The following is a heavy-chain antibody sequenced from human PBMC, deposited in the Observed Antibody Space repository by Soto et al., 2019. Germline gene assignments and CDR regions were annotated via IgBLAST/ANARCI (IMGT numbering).Heavy chain of an antibody. J-gene: IGHJ4*02. CDR1: GFTFSSYG. V-gene: IGHV3-30*18. D-gene: IGHD3-3*01. CDR3: AKAPRDITIFGVVS. CDR2: ISYDGSNK. Sequence: GGSLGLSCAASGFTFSSYGMHWVRQAPGKGLEWVAVISYDGSNKYYADSVKGRFTISRDNSKNTLYLQMNSLRAEDTAVYYCAKAPRDITIFGVVSWGQGTLVTVSS.